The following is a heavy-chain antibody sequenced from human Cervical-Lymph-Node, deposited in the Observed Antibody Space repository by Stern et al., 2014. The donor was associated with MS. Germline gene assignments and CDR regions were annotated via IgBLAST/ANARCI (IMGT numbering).Heavy chain of an antibody. J-gene: IGHJ6*02. CDR3: GRVQFYYGVDV. V-gene: IGHV4-59*01. CDR1: GGSISSYY. CDR2: ISDSGST. Sequence: VQLVESGPGLVKPSETLSLTCTVSGGSISSYYWSWIRQPPGKGLDWIGYISDSGSTNYSPSLKSRVTISIDTSKSQFSLRLSSVTAADTAVYYCGRVQFYYGVDVWGQGTTVTVSS.